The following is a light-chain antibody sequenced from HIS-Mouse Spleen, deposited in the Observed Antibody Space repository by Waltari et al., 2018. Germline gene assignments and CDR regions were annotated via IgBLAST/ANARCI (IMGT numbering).Light chain of an antibody. CDR1: RSAVGGYNY. J-gene: IGLJ2*01. V-gene: IGLV2-14*03. CDR2: DVS. CDR3: SSYTSSSTLV. Sequence: QSALTQPASVSGSPGQSITISCTGTRSAVGGYNYVSWYQPHPGKAPKLMIYDVSNRPSGVSNRFSGSKSGNTASLTISGLQAEDEADYYCSSYTSSSTLVFGGGTKLTVL.